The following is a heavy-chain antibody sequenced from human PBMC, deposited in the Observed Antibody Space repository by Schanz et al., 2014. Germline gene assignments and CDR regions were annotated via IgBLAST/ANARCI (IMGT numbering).Heavy chain of an antibody. CDR1: GFSFSSYA. J-gene: IGHJ4*02. V-gene: IGHV3-23*04. CDR2: ISSGGGST. D-gene: IGHD3-10*01. CDR3: AKYRGYYRVSGSYRELEY. Sequence: EVQLVESGGGLVQPGGSLRLSCATSGFSFSSYAINWVRQAPGKGLEWVSSISSGGGSTYYADSVKGRFTISRDNSKNTLYLQMNSLRPEDTAVYYCAKYRGYYRVSGSYRELEYWGQGTLVTVSS.